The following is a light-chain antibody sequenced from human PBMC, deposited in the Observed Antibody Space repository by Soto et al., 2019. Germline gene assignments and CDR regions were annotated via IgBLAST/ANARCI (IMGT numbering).Light chain of an antibody. CDR2: KAS. V-gene: IGKV1-5*03. Sequence: DIQMPQSPSTLSASVGDRVTITCRASQSIGGWLAWYQQKPGKAPNLLVYKASTLESGVPSRFSGSGSGTEFTLFISNLHPDDLATYYCQQYHSFPVTFGGGTKVDIK. J-gene: IGKJ4*01. CDR3: QQYHSFPVT. CDR1: QSIGGW.